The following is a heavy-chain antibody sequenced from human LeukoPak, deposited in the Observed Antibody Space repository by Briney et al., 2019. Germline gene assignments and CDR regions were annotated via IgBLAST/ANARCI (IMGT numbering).Heavy chain of an antibody. J-gene: IGHJ1*01. V-gene: IGHV3-74*01. CDR2: INSDGSST. D-gene: IGHD2-2*02. CDR1: GFTFSSYW. Sequence: GGSLRLSCAASGFTFSSYWMHWVRQAPGKGLVWVSRINSDGSSTSYADSVKGRFTISRDNAKNTLYLQMNSLRAEDTAVYYCARVGYCSSTSCYTGLFQHWGQGTLVTVSS. CDR3: ARVGYCSSTSCYTGLFQH.